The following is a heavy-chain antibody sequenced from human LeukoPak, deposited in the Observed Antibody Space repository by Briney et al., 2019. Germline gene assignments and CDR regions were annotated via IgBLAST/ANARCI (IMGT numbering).Heavy chain of an antibody. CDR2: IIPIFGTA. V-gene: IGHV1-69*13. CDR3: ARQDPGNSNTAFDY. J-gene: IGHJ4*02. CDR1: GGTFSSYA. D-gene: IGHD4-23*01. Sequence: SVTVSCTASGGTFSSYAISWVRQAPGQGLEWMGGIIPIFGTANYAQKFQGRVTITADESTSTAYMELSSLRSEDTAVYYCARQDPGNSNTAFDYWGQGTLVTVSS.